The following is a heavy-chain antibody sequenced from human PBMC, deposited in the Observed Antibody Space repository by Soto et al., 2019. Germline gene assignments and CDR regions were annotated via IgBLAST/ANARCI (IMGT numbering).Heavy chain of an antibody. D-gene: IGHD6-19*01. CDR3: ARVVAGAGTEAFDI. CDR2: INPNSGGT. CDR1: GYTFTGYY. Sequence: ASVKVSCKASGYTFTGYYMHWVRQAPGQGLEWMGWINPNSGGTNYAQKFQGRVTMTRDTSISTAYMELSRLRSDDTAVYYCARVVAGAGTEAFDIWGQGTMVTV. J-gene: IGHJ3*02. V-gene: IGHV1-2*02.